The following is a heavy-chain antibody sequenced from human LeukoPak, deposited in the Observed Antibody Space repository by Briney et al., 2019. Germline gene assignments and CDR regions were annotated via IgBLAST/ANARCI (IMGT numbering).Heavy chain of an antibody. Sequence: TGGSLRLSCAASGFTFSSYGMHWVRQAPGKGLEWVAVISYDGSNKYYADSVKGRFTISRDNSKNTLYLQMNSLRAEDTAVYYCAKDDSSGYYGHWGQGTLVTVSS. CDR2: ISYDGSNK. CDR3: AKDDSSGYYGH. D-gene: IGHD3-22*01. V-gene: IGHV3-30*18. J-gene: IGHJ4*02. CDR1: GFTFSSYG.